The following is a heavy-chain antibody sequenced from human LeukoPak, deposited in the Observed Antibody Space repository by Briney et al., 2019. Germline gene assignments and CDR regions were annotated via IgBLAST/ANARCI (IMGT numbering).Heavy chain of an antibody. D-gene: IGHD3-10*01. J-gene: IGHJ5*02. CDR1: GFTFSSYS. V-gene: IGHV3-48*01. CDR3: ASLYGSRTNWFNP. CDR2: ISSSGATI. Sequence: PGGSLRLSCAASGFTFSSYSMSWVRQAPGKGLEWVSYISSSGATIYYADSVKGRFTISRDNAKNSLYLQMNSLRAEDTAVYFCASLYGSRTNWFNPWGQGTLVTVSS.